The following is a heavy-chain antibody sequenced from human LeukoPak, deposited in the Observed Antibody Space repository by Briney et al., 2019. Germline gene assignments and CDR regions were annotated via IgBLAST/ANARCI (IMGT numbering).Heavy chain of an antibody. CDR3: ARGVRFGELLSYYYYYGMDV. Sequence: GGSLRLSCAASGFTFSSYAMHWVRQAPGKGLEWVAVISYDGSNKYYADSVKGRFTISRDNSKNTLYLQMNSLRAEDTAVYYCARGVRFGELLSYYYYYGMDVWGQGTTVTVSS. J-gene: IGHJ6*02. V-gene: IGHV3-30-3*01. D-gene: IGHD3-10*01. CDR2: ISYDGSNK. CDR1: GFTFSSYA.